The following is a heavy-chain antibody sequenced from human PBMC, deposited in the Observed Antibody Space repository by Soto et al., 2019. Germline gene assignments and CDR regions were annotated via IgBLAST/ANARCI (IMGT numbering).Heavy chain of an antibody. CDR2: ISPYKGNT. CDR3: ARDLDASRRYYPAY. V-gene: IGHV1-18*04. Sequence: ASVKVSCKASGYTFTGYYMHWVRQAPGQGLEWMGWISPYKGNTHYAQGLQGRVTMTTDTSTSTAYMELRSLRSDDTAVYYCARDLDASRRYYPAYWGQATLVTVSS. J-gene: IGHJ4*02. CDR1: GYTFTGYY. D-gene: IGHD3-22*01.